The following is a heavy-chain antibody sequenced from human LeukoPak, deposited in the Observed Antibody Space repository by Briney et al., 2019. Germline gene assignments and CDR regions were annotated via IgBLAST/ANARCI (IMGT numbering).Heavy chain of an antibody. D-gene: IGHD5-12*01. CDR3: AGGIVATITFNY. CDR1: GFTVSSNY. Sequence: GGSLRLSCAASGFTVSSNYMSWVRQVPGKGLEWVSVIYSGGSTYYADSVKGRFTISRDNSKNTLYLQMNSLRAEDTAVYYCAGGIVATITFNYWGQGTLVTVSS. CDR2: IYSGGST. J-gene: IGHJ4*02. V-gene: IGHV3-53*01.